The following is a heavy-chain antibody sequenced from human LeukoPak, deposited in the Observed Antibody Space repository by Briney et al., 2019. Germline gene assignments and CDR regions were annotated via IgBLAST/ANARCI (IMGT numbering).Heavy chain of an antibody. J-gene: IGHJ4*02. CDR3: ARVRYSGSYLFDY. V-gene: IGHV1-2*02. D-gene: IGHD1-26*01. CDR2: INPNSGGT. Sequence: GSSVKVSCKASGGTFSSYAISWVRQAPGQGLEWMGWINPNSGGTNYAQKFQGRVTMTRDTSISTAYMELSRLRSDDTAVYYCARVRYSGSYLFDYWGQGTLVTVSS. CDR1: GGTFSSYA.